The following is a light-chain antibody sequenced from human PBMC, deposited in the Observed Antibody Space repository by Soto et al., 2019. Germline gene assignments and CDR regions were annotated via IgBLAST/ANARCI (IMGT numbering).Light chain of an antibody. J-gene: IGKJ1*01. CDR2: AAS. CDR3: QQYGSSPWT. V-gene: IGKV3-20*01. Sequence: EIVMTQSPDTLSVSPGEGATLSCRVSQSIRSNLAWYQQRPGQAPRLLMYAASSRATDIPDRFSGSGSGTDFTLTISRLEPEDSAVYNCQQYGSSPWTFGQGTKVDI. CDR1: QSIRSN.